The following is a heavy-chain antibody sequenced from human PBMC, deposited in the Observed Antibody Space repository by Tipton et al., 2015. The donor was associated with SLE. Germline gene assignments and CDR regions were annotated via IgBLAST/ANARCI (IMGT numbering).Heavy chain of an antibody. V-gene: IGHV4-39*07. Sequence: TLSLTCTVSGGSISSSSYYWGWIRQPPGKGLEWIGSIYYSGSTYYNPSLKSRVTISVDTSKNQFSLKLSSVTAADTAVYYCVRDKSIGYFDYWGQGTLVTVSS. CDR1: GGSISSSSYY. D-gene: IGHD3-3*02. J-gene: IGHJ4*02. CDR2: IYYSGST. CDR3: VRDKSIGYFDY.